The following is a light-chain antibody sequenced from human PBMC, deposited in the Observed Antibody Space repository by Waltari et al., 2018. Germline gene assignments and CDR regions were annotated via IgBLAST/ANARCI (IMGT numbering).Light chain of an antibody. CDR3: QSYDSTLNVVV. Sequence: QSVLTQPPSVSGAPGQWVTISCTGSSSNIGTGYDVHWYQHLPGTAPKLLSYGNTNRPSGVPDRFSGSKSGTSGSLAITGLQAEDEADYFCQSYDSTLNVVVFGGGTKLTVL. J-gene: IGLJ2*01. CDR2: GNT. V-gene: IGLV1-40*01. CDR1: SSNIGTGYD.